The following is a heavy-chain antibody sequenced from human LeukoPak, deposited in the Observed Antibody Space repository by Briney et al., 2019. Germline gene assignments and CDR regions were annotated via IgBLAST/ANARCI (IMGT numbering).Heavy chain of an antibody. D-gene: IGHD3-10*01. Sequence: SQTLSLTCTVSGGSISSGDYYWSWIRQPPGKGLEWIGYIYYSGSTYYNPSLKSRVTISVDTSKNQFSLKLSSVTAADTAVYYCARQLYGSGSHAWFDPWDQGTLVTVSS. CDR2: IYYSGST. V-gene: IGHV4-30-4*01. CDR3: ARQLYGSGSHAWFDP. CDR1: GGSISSGDYY. J-gene: IGHJ5*02.